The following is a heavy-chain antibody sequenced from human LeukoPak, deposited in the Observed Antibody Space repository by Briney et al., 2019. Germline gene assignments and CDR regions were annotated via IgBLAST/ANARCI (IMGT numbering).Heavy chain of an antibody. V-gene: IGHV3-11*04. J-gene: IGHJ6*03. D-gene: IGHD3-16*01. Sequence: GGSLRLSCAASEFTFSDYYMSWIRQAPGKGLEWVSTIKGIGPTTYYADSVKGRFTISRDNAKNSLFLQRSSLRADDTAIYYCARAGELRYMDVWGKGTAVTVSS. CDR1: EFTFSDYY. CDR3: ARAGELRYMDV. CDR2: IKGIGPTT.